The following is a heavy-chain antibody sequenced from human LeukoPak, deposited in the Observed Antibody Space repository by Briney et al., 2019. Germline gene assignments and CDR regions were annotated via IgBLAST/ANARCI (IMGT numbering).Heavy chain of an antibody. V-gene: IGHV4-59*08. CDR1: GGSMNNYH. CDR2: IYYTGST. J-gene: IGHJ4*02. CDR3: ARPNGSGSNYYFDS. Sequence: SETLSLTCTVSGGSMNNYHWSWIRQPPGKALEWIGYIYYTGSTNYNPSLQNRVTISLDTSKNQFSLRLSSVTAPDTAVYYCARPNGSGSNYYFDSWGQGTLVTVSS. D-gene: IGHD3-10*01.